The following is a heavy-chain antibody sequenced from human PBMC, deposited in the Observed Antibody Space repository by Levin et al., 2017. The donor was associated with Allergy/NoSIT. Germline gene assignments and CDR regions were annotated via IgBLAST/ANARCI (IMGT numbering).Heavy chain of an antibody. CDR2: ISGSGGST. Sequence: GESLKISCAASGFTFSSYAMSWVRQAPGKGLEWVSAISGSGGSTYYADSVKGRFTISRDNSKNTLYLQMNSLRAEDTAVYYCAKDRVEGGGFDYWGQGTLVTVSS. V-gene: IGHV3-23*01. J-gene: IGHJ4*02. CDR1: GFTFSSYA. CDR3: AKDRVEGGGFDY. D-gene: IGHD3-16*01.